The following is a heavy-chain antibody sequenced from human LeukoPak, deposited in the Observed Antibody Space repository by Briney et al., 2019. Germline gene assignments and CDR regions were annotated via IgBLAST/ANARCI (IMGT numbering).Heavy chain of an antibody. V-gene: IGHV3-33*01. CDR1: GFTFRNYG. CDR2: IWYDGSQQ. D-gene: IGHD6-19*01. Sequence: GGSLRLSCVASGFTFRNYGMQWVRQAPGKGLEWVAVIWYDGSQQNCADSMKGRFTISRDNSKSTLYLQMISLRAEDTAVYYCATVRRGSSGWYADVWGQGTTVTVSS. CDR3: ATVRRGSSGWYADV. J-gene: IGHJ6*02.